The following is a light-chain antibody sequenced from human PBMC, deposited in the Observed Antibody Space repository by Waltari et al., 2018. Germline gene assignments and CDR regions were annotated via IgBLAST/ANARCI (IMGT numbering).Light chain of an antibody. Sequence: QSALTQPASVSGSPGQSITLSCPGTSDDVEYYNLVPWYQQRPGKAPKLIIYAVTQRPSGVADRFSASKSGTTASLTISGLQAEDEATYYCSSYTGRSTMIFGGGTKVTV. CDR2: AVT. V-gene: IGLV2-23*02. CDR1: SDDVEYYNL. J-gene: IGLJ2*01. CDR3: SSYTGRSTMI.